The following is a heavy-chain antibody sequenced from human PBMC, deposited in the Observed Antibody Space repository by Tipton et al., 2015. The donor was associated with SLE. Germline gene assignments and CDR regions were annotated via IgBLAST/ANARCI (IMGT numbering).Heavy chain of an antibody. J-gene: IGHJ4*02. D-gene: IGHD7-27*01. V-gene: IGHV3-33*06. CDR1: GFTFSNYG. CDR2: IWYDGSNK. CDR3: AKELIAGSILTGLDY. Sequence: SLRLSCVASGFTFSNYGMHWVRQAPGKGLEWVAVIWYDGSNKYYADSVKGRFTISRDNSKNTLYLQMNSLRAEDTAVYYCAKELIAGSILTGLDYWGQGTLVTVSS.